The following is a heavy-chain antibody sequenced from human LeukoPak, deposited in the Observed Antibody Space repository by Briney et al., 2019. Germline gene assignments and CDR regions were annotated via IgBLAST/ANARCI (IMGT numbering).Heavy chain of an antibody. V-gene: IGHV3-9*02. D-gene: IGHD2-2*01. Sequence: PGGSLRLSPAAPGFSPYDYVLHWGCPTLGKGLEWVSGISWNSGGVGYADYVKGRFTSSSDNAKNSLYLQMNSLRAEDTALYYCAVGYCSRASGPFDYWGQGTLVTVSS. J-gene: IGHJ4*02. CDR1: GFSPYDYV. CDR2: ISWNSGGV. CDR3: AVGYCSRASGPFDY.